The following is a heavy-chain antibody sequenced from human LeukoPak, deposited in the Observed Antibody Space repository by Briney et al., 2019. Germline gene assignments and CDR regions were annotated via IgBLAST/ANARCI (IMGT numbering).Heavy chain of an antibody. CDR2: IYYSWST. V-gene: IGHV4-59*01. J-gene: IGHJ4*02. CDR3: GKGSSRVLLYYFDY. CDR1: GRPLNSYY. Sequence: SETLSLTCSVSGRPLNSYYWSWIRPPPGKGLEWIGYIYYSWSTNYHPSLQGRVTISGDTSKNPFSLKLTPVTAWDPGFYYFGKGSSRVLLYYFDYWLRATL. D-gene: IGHD2-15*01.